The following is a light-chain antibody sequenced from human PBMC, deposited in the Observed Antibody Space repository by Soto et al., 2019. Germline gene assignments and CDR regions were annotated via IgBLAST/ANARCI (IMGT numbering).Light chain of an antibody. CDR3: SSFAGSANLL. J-gene: IGLJ2*01. Sequence: QSALTQPPSASGSPGQSVTISCTGTGSDVGAYNFVSWYQQYPGKAPKLMIFEVNKRPSGVPDRFSGFKSGNTAFLSVSGLRGDDEADYYCSSFAGSANLLFGGGTKVTVL. CDR2: EVN. CDR1: GSDVGAYNF. V-gene: IGLV2-8*01.